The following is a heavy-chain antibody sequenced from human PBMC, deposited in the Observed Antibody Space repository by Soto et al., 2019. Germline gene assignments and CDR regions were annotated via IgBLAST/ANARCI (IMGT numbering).Heavy chain of an antibody. CDR2: IYYSGST. Sequence: SETLSLTCTVSGGSISSYYWSWIRQPPGKGLEWIGYIYYSGSTNYNPSLKSRVTMSVDTSKNQFSLKLSSVTAADTAVYYCARRGAIRAFDIWGQGTMVTVSS. V-gene: IGHV4-59*01. CDR3: ARRGAIRAFDI. D-gene: IGHD1-26*01. CDR1: GGSISSYY. J-gene: IGHJ3*02.